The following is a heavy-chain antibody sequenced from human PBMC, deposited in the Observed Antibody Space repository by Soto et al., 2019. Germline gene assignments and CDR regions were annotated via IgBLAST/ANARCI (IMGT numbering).Heavy chain of an antibody. J-gene: IGHJ3*02. CDR3: ARVLGDYVWGSYRNDAFDI. D-gene: IGHD3-16*02. Sequence: ESGGGLVQPGGSLRLSCAASGFTVSSNYMSWVRQAPGKGLEWVSVIYSGGSTYYADSVKGRFTISRDNSKNTLYLQMNSLGAEDTAVYYCARVLGDYVWGSYRNDAFDIWGQGTMVTVSS. CDR1: GFTVSSNY. CDR2: IYSGGST. V-gene: IGHV3-66*01.